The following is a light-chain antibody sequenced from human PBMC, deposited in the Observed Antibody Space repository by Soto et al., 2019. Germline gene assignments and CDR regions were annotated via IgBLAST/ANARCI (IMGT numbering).Light chain of an antibody. Sequence: EIVMTQSPATRSVSPGERATLSCRSSQSVSSSVAWYQQKPGQAPRLLIYGASTRATGIPARFSGSGSRTEFTHTGRSLQPEDFAVYYCQQYNNWPPWTFGQGTKVEI. J-gene: IGKJ1*01. CDR1: QSVSSS. CDR2: GAS. CDR3: QQYNNWPPWT. V-gene: IGKV3-15*01.